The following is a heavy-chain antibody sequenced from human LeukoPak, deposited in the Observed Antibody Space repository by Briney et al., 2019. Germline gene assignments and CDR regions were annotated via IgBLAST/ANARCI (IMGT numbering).Heavy chain of an antibody. J-gene: IGHJ4*02. CDR3: ARHYFGYRIVVDY. V-gene: IGHV4-61*08. Sequence: SETLSLTCTVAVGSISSGGYYWSWIRQPPGKGLEWIGYIHYSGTTNYNPSLKSRVIISIDTSNNQFSLKLSSVTAADTAVYYCARHYFGYRIVVDYWGQGTLVTVSS. CDR2: IHYSGTT. CDR1: VGSISSGGYY. D-gene: IGHD3-22*01.